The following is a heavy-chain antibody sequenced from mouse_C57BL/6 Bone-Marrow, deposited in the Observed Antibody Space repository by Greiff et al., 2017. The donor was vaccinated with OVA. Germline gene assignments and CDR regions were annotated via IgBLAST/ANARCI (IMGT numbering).Heavy chain of an antibody. Sequence: EVKVVESGPELVKPGASVKISCKASGYSFTGYYMHWVQQSPGNILDWIGYIYPYTGVSSYHQKFKGQATLTVDKSSSTDYMELRSLTSEASAVYDCARGTGFDDWGQGTTLTVSS. CDR1: GYSFTGYY. J-gene: IGHJ2*01. CDR2: IYPYTGVS. V-gene: IGHV1-31*01. CDR3: ARGTGFDD. D-gene: IGHD3-3*01.